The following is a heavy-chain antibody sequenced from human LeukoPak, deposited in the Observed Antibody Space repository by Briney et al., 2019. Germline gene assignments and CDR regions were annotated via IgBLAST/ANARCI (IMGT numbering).Heavy chain of an antibody. CDR1: GGSFSGHS. J-gene: IGHJ4*02. Sequence: SETLSLTCAVYGGSFSGHSWSWIRQSPGKGLEWIGEINHSGSTNYNPSLKSRVTISVDTSKNQFSLKLSSVTAADTAVYYCARALSYSSSWYRADYWGQGTLVTVSS. V-gene: IGHV4-34*01. D-gene: IGHD6-13*01. CDR2: INHSGST. CDR3: ARALSYSSSWYRADY.